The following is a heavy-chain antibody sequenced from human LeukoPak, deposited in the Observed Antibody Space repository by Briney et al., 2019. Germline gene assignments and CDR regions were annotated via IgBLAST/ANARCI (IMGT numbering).Heavy chain of an antibody. CDR2: INDNGDGT. V-gene: IGHV3-23*01. CDR3: AKWTDDYGGNFGY. CDR1: GFTFSSYA. Sequence: GGSLRLSCAASGFTFSSYAMSWVRQAPGKGLKWVSTINDNGDGTYYADSVKGRFTISRDNFKNTLYLQMNSLRAEDTAVYYCAKWTDDYGGNFGYWGQGTLVTVSS. J-gene: IGHJ4*02. D-gene: IGHD4-23*01.